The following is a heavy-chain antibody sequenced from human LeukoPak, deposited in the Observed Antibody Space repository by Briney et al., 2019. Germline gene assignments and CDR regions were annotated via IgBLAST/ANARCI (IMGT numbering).Heavy chain of an antibody. Sequence: TGGSLRLSCAASGFTFSSYSMNWVRQAPGKRLEWVSPITSSSSYIYYAESMKGRFTISRDNAKNSLYLQMNSLRAEDTAVYYCARGASCSSTSCPDYYYMDVWGKGTTVTVSS. D-gene: IGHD2-2*01. CDR3: ARGASCSSTSCPDYYYMDV. CDR2: ITSSSSYI. CDR1: GFTFSSYS. J-gene: IGHJ6*03. V-gene: IGHV3-21*01.